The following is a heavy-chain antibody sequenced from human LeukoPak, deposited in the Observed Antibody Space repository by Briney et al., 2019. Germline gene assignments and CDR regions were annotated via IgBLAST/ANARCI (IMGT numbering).Heavy chain of an antibody. CDR3: AKDRVYCSGGSCPIDYYFDY. CDR2: ISYDGSNK. Sequence: GGSLRLSCAASGFTFSNSGMHWVRQAPGKGLEWVAVISYDGSNKYYADSVKGRFTISRDNSKNTLYLQMNSLRAEDTAVYYCAKDRVYCSGGSCPIDYYFDYWGQGTLVTVSS. J-gene: IGHJ4*02. V-gene: IGHV3-30*18. CDR1: GFTFSNSG. D-gene: IGHD2-15*01.